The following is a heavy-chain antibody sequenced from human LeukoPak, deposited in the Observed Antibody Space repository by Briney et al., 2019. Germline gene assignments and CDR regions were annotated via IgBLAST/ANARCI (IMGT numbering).Heavy chain of an antibody. D-gene: IGHD6-13*01. CDR3: TTGHYSSL. Sequence: GGSLRLSCAASGLSFSNAWMRWVRQAPGKGLECVGRINCKAGGRTTNYEPTVRGRLTISRDDSKNTLYLQMNSLKTEDTAVYYCTTGHYSSLWGQGTLVTVSS. CDR2: INCKAGGRTT. CDR1: GLSFSNAW. J-gene: IGHJ4*02. V-gene: IGHV3-15*01.